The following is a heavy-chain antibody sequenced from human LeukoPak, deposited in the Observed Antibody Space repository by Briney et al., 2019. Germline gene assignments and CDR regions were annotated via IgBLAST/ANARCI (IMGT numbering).Heavy chain of an antibody. D-gene: IGHD4-17*01. CDR2: ISSSSSYI. Sequence: GGSLRLSCAASGFTFSSYSMNWVRQAPGKGLEWVSSISSSSSYIYYADSVKGRFTISRDNSKNTLYLQMNSLRAEDTAVYYCAKDGPYGDYSFDYWGQGTLVTVSS. V-gene: IGHV3-21*01. CDR3: AKDGPYGDYSFDY. CDR1: GFTFSSYS. J-gene: IGHJ4*02.